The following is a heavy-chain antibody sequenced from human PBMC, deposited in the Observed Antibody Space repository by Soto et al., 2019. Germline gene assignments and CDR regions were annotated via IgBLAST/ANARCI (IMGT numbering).Heavy chain of an antibody. Sequence: SETLSLTCAVYGGSFSGYYWSWIRQPPGKGLEWIGEINHSGSTNYNPSLKSRVTISVDTSKNQFSLKLSSVTAADTAVYYCASFPAAGTPMFDYWGQGTLVTVSS. J-gene: IGHJ4*02. CDR3: ASFPAAGTPMFDY. CDR2: INHSGST. D-gene: IGHD6-13*01. V-gene: IGHV4-34*01. CDR1: GGSFSGYY.